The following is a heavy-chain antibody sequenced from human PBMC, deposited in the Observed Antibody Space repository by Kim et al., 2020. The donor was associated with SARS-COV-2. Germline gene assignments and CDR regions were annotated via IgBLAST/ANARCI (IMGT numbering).Heavy chain of an antibody. V-gene: IGHV3-49*01. CDR1: GFDFSDYA. D-gene: IGHD6-19*01. CDR2: IRRKPNGGTA. J-gene: IGHJ4*02. Sequence: GGSLRLSCSTSGFDFSDYALTWFRQAPGKGLEWVGFIRRKPNGGTADYAASVEGRFTISRDRSRDIAYLQMNSLKTEDTGVYYCARTDSTGWYGFADYWGQGTLVTVSS. CDR3: ARTDSTGWYGFADY.